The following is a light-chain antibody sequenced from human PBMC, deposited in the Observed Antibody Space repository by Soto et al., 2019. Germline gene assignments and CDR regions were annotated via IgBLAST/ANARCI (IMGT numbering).Light chain of an antibody. J-gene: IGLJ2*01. CDR1: SSDVGGYNY. V-gene: IGLV2-8*01. Sequence: QSALTQPPSASGSPGQSVTISCTGTSSDVGGYNYVSWYQQHPGKAPKLMIYEVSKRPSGVPDRFSGSKFGNTASLTVSGLQDEDEADYYCSSYAGSNNYVVFGGGTKVTVL. CDR3: SSYAGSNNYVV. CDR2: EVS.